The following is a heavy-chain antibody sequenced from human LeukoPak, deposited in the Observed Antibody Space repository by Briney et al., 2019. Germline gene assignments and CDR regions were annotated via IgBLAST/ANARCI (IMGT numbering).Heavy chain of an antibody. CDR3: VSGYGRSSCQYYLDV. D-gene: IGHD6-13*01. CDR1: AFIFSTYW. CDR2: ISRDGSEK. Sequence: GGSLRLSCAASAFIFSTYWMSWVRQAPGKGLEWVATISRDGSEKHHVEPVRGRFTISRDNAKNSLYLLMNNLRPYDTAVYYCVSGYGRSSCQYYLDVWGKGTTFTVSS. J-gene: IGHJ6*03. V-gene: IGHV3-7*01.